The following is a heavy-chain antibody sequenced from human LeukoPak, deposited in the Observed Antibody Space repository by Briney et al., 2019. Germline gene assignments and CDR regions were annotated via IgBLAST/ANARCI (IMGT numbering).Heavy chain of an antibody. Sequence: GRSLRLSCAASGFTFNSYGMHWVRQAPGKGLEWVALIWYDGSKKDYAGSVKGRFTISRDSSKNTLFLQMNSLRAEDTAVYYCAKDVGLRYFFDYWGQGTLVTVSS. CDR3: AKDVGLRYFFDY. CDR1: GFTFNSYG. J-gene: IGHJ4*02. CDR2: IWYDGSKK. V-gene: IGHV3-33*06. D-gene: IGHD4-17*01.